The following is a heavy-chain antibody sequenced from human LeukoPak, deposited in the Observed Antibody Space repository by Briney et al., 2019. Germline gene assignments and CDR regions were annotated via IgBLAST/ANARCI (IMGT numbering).Heavy chain of an antibody. CDR1: GYTFTSYG. V-gene: IGHV1-18*01. Sequence: GASVKVSCKASGYTFTSYGISWVRQAPGQGLEWMGWISAYNGNTNYAQKLRGRVTMSTDTSTSTAYMELRSLRSDHTAVYYCAREGIVIIGQYGMDVWGQGTTVSVSS. CDR3: AREGIVIIGQYGMDV. J-gene: IGHJ6*02. D-gene: IGHD2/OR15-2a*01. CDR2: ISAYNGNT.